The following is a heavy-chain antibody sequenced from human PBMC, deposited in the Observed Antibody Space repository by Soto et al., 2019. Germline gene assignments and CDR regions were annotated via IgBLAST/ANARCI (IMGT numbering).Heavy chain of an antibody. CDR3: ANSRGGTFLGYHGMDI. D-gene: IGHD3-16*01. V-gene: IGHV1-69*13. CDR1: GGTFSSRA. J-gene: IGHJ6*02. CDR2: IIPVFGRV. Sequence: SVKVSCKASGGTFSSRAISWVRQAPGQGLEWMGGIIPVFGRVNYAEKFQDRVTITADESTGTVYMELSSLRSEDTALYYCANSRGGTFLGYHGMDIWGQGTTVTVSS.